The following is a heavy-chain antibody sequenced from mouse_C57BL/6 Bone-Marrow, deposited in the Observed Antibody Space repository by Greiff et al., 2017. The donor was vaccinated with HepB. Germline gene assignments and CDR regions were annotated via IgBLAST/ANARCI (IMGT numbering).Heavy chain of an antibody. J-gene: IGHJ1*03. CDR1: GYTFTSYW. CDR3: AIEGTTRWYFDV. D-gene: IGHD1-1*01. CDR2: IHPSDSDT. V-gene: IGHV1-74*01. Sequence: QVQLQQPGAELVKPGASVKVSCKASGYTFTSYWMHWVKQRPGQGLEWIGGIHPSDSDTNYNQKFKGKATLTVDKSSSTAYMQLSSLTSEDSAVYYCAIEGTTRWYFDVWGTGTTVTVSS.